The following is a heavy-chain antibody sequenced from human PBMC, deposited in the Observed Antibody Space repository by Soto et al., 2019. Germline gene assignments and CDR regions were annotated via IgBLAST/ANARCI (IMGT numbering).Heavy chain of an antibody. V-gene: IGHV4-61*01. CDR1: GGSVSSGSYY. CDR2: IYYSGST. Sequence: QVQLQESGPGLVKPSETLSLTCTVSGGSVSSGSYYWSWIRQPPGKGLEWIGYIYYSGSTNYHPSLKSRVSISVDTSKNQFSLKLSSVTAADTAVYYCAREGPSGYSSGWVFDYWGQGTLVTVSS. CDR3: AREGPSGYSSGWVFDY. D-gene: IGHD6-19*01. J-gene: IGHJ4*02.